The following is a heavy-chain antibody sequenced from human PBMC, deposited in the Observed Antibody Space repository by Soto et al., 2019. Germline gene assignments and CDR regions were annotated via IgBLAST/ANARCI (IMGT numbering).Heavy chain of an antibody. D-gene: IGHD2-21*02. CDR3: ARHPSDFWFDP. V-gene: IGHV4-34*01. CDR1: GGSFSGYY. J-gene: IGHJ5*02. CDR2: INHSGST. Sequence: SETLSITCAVYGGSFSGYYWTWIRQPPGTGLEWIGEINHSGSTNYNPSLKSRVTISVDTSKNQFSLKLSSVTAADTAVYYCARHPSDFWFDPWGQGTLVTVSS.